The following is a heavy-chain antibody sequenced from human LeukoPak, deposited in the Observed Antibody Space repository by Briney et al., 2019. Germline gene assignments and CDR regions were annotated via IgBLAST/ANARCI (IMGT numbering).Heavy chain of an antibody. J-gene: IGHJ6*04. V-gene: IGHV1-3*01. D-gene: IGHD3-10*01. CDR2: INAGSGNT. CDR1: GYTFTSDA. CDR3: ARGASMVRGVIPSEGYYGMDV. Sequence: ASVKVSCTASGYTFTSDAMHWVRQAPGQRLECMGWINAGSGNTKYSQKFQGRVTITSDTSASTAYMELSSLRSEDTAVYYCARGASMVRGVIPSEGYYGMDVWGKGTTVTVSS.